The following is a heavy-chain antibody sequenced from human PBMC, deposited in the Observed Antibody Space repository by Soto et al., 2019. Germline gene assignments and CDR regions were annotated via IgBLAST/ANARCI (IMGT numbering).Heavy chain of an antibody. CDR1: GGTFSSYA. D-gene: IGHD2-15*01. V-gene: IGHV1-69*01. J-gene: IGHJ5*02. Sequence: QVQLVQSGAEVKKPGSSVKVSCKASGGTFSSYAISWVRQAPGQGLEWMGGIIPIFGTANYAQKFQGRVTSTADESTSTAYMELSSLRSEDTAVYYCARADSGVVVAAPRGWFDPWGQGTLVTVSS. CDR3: ARADSGVVVAAPRGWFDP. CDR2: IIPIFGTA.